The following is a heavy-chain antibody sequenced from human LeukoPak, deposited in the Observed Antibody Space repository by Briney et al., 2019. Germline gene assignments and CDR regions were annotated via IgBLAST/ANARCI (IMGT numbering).Heavy chain of an antibody. CDR1: GYTFTGYY. V-gene: IGHV1-2*02. Sequence: ASVKVSCKASGYTFTGYYMHWVRQAPGQGLEWMGWINPNSGGTNYAQKFQGRVTMTRDTSISTAYMELSRLRSDDTAVYYCATALITMVRGAPHYYFDYWGQGTLVTVSS. CDR2: INPNSGGT. CDR3: ATALITMVRGAPHYYFDY. J-gene: IGHJ4*02. D-gene: IGHD3-10*01.